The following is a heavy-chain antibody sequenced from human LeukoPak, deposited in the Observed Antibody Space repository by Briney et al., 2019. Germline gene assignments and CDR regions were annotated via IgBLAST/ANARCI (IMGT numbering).Heavy chain of an antibody. V-gene: IGHV4-59*01. J-gene: IGHJ4*02. CDR2: IYHSGST. CDR1: GASIRNYY. D-gene: IGHD4-17*01. CDR3: ARGGMTTILDY. Sequence: PSETLSLTCTVSGASIRNYYWSWIRQPPGKGLEWIGYIYHSGSTTYHPSLKSQVTISVDTSKSQFSLKLSSVTAADTAMYYCARGGMTTILDYWDRGTLVTVSS.